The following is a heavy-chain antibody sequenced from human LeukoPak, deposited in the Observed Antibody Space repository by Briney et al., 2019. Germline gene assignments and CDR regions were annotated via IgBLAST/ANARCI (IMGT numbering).Heavy chain of an antibody. Sequence: SETLSLTCTVSGGSISSYYWSWIRQPAGKGLEWIGRIYTSGSTNYNPSLKSRVTMSVDTSKNQFSLKLSSVTAADTAVYYCARVGYDSSGYYLFDYWGQGTLVTVSS. CDR2: IYTSGST. CDR1: GGSISSYY. J-gene: IGHJ4*02. V-gene: IGHV4-4*07. D-gene: IGHD3-22*01. CDR3: ARVGYDSSGYYLFDY.